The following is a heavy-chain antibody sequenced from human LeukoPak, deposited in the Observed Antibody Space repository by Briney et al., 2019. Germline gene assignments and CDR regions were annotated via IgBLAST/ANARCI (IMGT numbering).Heavy chain of an antibody. D-gene: IGHD4-23*01. CDR1: GDSISSSSYY. Sequence: SSETLSLTCTVSGDSISSSSYYWGWIRQPPGKGLEWLGSIYYSGSTYYNPSLKSRVTISVETSNNQFSLKLSSVTAADTAVYYRGRHIPVVVTPRFDSWGQGTLVPVSS. V-gene: IGHV4-39*01. J-gene: IGHJ4*02. CDR3: GRHIPVVVTPRFDS. CDR2: IYYSGST.